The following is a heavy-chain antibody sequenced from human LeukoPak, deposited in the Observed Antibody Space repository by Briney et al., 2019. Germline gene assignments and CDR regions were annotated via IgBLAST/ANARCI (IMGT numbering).Heavy chain of an antibody. V-gene: IGHV1-18*01. D-gene: IGHD4-17*01. Sequence: GGSVKVSCKASGYTFTSYCISWVRQAPGQGLEWMGLISAYNGNTNYAQKLQGRVTMTTDKSTSTAYMELRRPRYDDTDVYYCARSHYGDPDFDYWGQGTLVTVSS. CDR2: ISAYNGNT. CDR3: ARSHYGDPDFDY. J-gene: IGHJ4*02. CDR1: GYTFTSYC.